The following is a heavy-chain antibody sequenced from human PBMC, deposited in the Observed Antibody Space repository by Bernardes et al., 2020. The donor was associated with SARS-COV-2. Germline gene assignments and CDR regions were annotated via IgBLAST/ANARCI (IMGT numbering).Heavy chain of an antibody. CDR1: GFTFATDW. J-gene: IGHJ4*02. Sequence: GGSLRLSFASSGFTFATDWRHWVRQAPGKGLAWVARMNWDGTTIDHAESVRGRFSISRDNVKNILYLQMHSLRDDDTAQYFCVRDMYGKNDYWGQGTLVTVSS. CDR3: VRDMYGKNDY. CDR2: MNWDGTTI. D-gene: IGHD3-10*02. V-gene: IGHV3-74*01.